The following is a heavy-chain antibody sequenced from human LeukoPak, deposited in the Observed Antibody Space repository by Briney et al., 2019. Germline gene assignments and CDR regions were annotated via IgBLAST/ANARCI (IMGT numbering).Heavy chain of an antibody. V-gene: IGHV4-61*05. D-gene: IGHD6-13*01. CDR3: ARTGQGSSFLFDY. CDR1: GGSISSSSYY. Sequence: PSETLSLTCTVSGGSISSSSYYWGWIRQPPGKGLEWIGYIYYSGSTNYNPSLKSRVTISVDTSKNQFSLKLSSVTAADTAVYYCARTGQGSSFLFDYWGQGTLVTVSS. J-gene: IGHJ4*02. CDR2: IYYSGST.